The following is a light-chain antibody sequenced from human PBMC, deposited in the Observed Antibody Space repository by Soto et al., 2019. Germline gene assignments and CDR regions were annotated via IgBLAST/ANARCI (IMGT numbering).Light chain of an antibody. CDR3: QQHYNTPYT. V-gene: IGKV4-1*01. CDR1: QSVLYSSNNKNY. J-gene: IGKJ2*01. CDR2: WAS. Sequence: DIVMTQSPDSLAVSLGERATINCKSSQSVLYSSNNKNYLAWYQQKPGQPPRLLLYWASIRESGVPDRFSGRGSGADVTLTMSSLQAEDVAVYYCQQHYNTPYTFGQGTKLEIK.